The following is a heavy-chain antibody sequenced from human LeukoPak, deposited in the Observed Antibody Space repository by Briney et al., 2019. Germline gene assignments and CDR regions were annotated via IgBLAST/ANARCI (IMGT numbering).Heavy chain of an antibody. CDR1: GFTFRNYA. Sequence: PGGSLRLSCAASGFTFRNYAMARFRQAPGKGLEWVSAISGSGANRYFADSVRGRFTISRDNSRNALYLQMNSLRAEDTAVYFCARQVGPDYWGQGTLVTVSS. CDR3: ARQVGPDY. V-gene: IGHV3-23*01. CDR2: ISGSGANR. J-gene: IGHJ4*02.